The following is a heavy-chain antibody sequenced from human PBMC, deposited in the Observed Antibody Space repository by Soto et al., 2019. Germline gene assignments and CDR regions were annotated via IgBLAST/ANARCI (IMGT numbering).Heavy chain of an antibody. J-gene: IGHJ6*02. Sequence: GGSLRLSCAVSGFTFSSDWMSWGRQAPGKGLEWVAKIKEDGSDKYYVHFVKGRFTISRDNAKNSLYLQMNSLRAEDTAVYYCAAFRYNYAMDVWGQGTTVTVSS. CDR3: AAFRYNYAMDV. CDR1: GFTFSSDW. V-gene: IGHV3-7*01. CDR2: IKEDGSDK.